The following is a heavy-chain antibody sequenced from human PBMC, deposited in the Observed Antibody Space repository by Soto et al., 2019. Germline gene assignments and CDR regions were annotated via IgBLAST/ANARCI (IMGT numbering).Heavy chain of an antibody. Sequence: PVGSLRLSCAASGFTVSSNYMSWVRQAPGKGLEWVSVLYSDGSTYYADSVKGRFTISRDNSKNALYFQMNSLRAEDTAVYYCARMGTDYSYWFDYWGQGTLVTVSS. CDR2: LYSDGST. V-gene: IGHV3-53*01. CDR3: ARMGTDYSYWFDY. J-gene: IGHJ4*02. CDR1: GFTVSSNY. D-gene: IGHD3-9*01.